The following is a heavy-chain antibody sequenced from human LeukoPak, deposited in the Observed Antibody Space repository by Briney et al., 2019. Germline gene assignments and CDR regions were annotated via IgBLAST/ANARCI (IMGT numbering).Heavy chain of an antibody. J-gene: IGHJ4*02. CDR3: AARHSTARDYSDH. Sequence: GGSLRLSCAASEFTFSTYAMTWVRQAPGKGLEWVSSITHGGDVTFYADSVKGRFTISRDNSKNTLYLQMNSLRADDTAVYYCAARHSTARDYSDHWGQGTVVTVSS. CDR2: ITHGGDVT. V-gene: IGHV3-23*01. CDR1: EFTFSTYA. D-gene: IGHD4-17*01.